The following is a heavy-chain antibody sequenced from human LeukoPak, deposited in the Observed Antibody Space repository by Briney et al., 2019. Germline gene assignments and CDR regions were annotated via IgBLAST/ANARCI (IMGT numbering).Heavy chain of an antibody. Sequence: ASVKVSCKASGGTFSSYTISWVRQAPGQGLEWMGRIIPILGIANYAQKFQGRVTITADKSTSTAYMELSSLRSEDTAVYYCARVEVGGSYYSSDPGHAFDIWGQGTMVTVSS. CDR2: IIPILGIA. CDR3: ARVEVGGSYYSSDPGHAFDI. CDR1: GGTFSSYT. J-gene: IGHJ3*02. D-gene: IGHD1-26*01. V-gene: IGHV1-69*02.